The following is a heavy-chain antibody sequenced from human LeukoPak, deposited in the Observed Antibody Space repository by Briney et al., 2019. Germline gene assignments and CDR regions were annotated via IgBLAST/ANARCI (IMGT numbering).Heavy chain of an antibody. CDR2: ISYDGSNK. CDR1: GFTFSSYA. CDR3: ARGRAPVEKAAVDY. V-gene: IGHV3-30*04. J-gene: IGHJ4*02. Sequence: GGSLRLSCAASGFTFSSYAMHWVRQAPGKGLEWVAVISYDGSNKYYADSVKGRFTISRDNSKNTLYLQMNSLRAEDTAVYYCARGRAPVEKAAVDYWGQGTQVTVSS. D-gene: IGHD6-13*01.